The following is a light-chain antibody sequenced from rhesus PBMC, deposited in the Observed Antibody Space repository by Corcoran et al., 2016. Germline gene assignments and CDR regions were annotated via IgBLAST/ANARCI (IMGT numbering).Light chain of an antibody. CDR3: QQYSASPPT. CDR2: KPS. V-gene: IGKV1-22*01. CDR1: QSISRW. J-gene: IGKJ1*01. Sequence: DIQMTQSPSSLSASVGDTVTITCRSSQSISRWAAWYQQKPGKAPQILIYKPSTLETGVQSRFSGSGSWTVFTLTISILQSDDFATFYCQQYSASPPTFGRGPRWKSN.